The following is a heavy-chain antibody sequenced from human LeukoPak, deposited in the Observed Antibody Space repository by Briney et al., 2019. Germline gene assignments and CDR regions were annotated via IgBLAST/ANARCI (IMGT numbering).Heavy chain of an antibody. D-gene: IGHD6-19*01. J-gene: IGHJ3*02. CDR3: ARDWPSLMDSSGWYGAFDI. CDR2: IYTSGST. Sequence: SETLSLTCTVSGGSISSYYWSWIRQPAGKGLEWIGRIYTSGSTNYNPSLKSRVTMSVDTSKNQFSLKLSSVTAADTAVYYCARDWPSLMDSSGWYGAFDIWGQGTMVTVSS. V-gene: IGHV4-4*07. CDR1: GGSISSYY.